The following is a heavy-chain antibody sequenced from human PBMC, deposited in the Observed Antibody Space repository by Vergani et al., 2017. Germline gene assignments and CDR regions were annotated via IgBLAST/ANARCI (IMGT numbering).Heavy chain of an antibody. J-gene: IGHJ4*02. V-gene: IGHV4-61*02. Sequence: QVQLQESGPGLVKPSQTLSLTCTVSGGSISSGSYYWSWIRQPAGKGLEWIGRIYTSGSTNYTPSLKSRVTISVDTSKNQFSLKLSSVTAADTAVYYCARLEMATLYYFDYWGQGTLVTVSS. CDR1: GGSISSGSYY. CDR3: ARLEMATLYYFDY. CDR2: IYTSGST. D-gene: IGHD5-24*01.